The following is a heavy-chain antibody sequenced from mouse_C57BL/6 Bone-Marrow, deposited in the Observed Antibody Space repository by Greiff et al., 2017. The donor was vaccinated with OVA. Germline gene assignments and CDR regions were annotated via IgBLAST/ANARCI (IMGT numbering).Heavy chain of an antibody. J-gene: IGHJ3*01. V-gene: IGHV1-64*01. CDR2: IHPNSGST. CDR1: GYTFTSYW. D-gene: IGHD1-1*01. CDR3: ARSRYYYGSSLFAY. Sequence: QVQLQQSGAELVKPGASVKLSCKASGYTFTSYWMHWVKQRPGQGLEWIGMIHPNSGSTNYNEKFKSKATLTVDKSSSTAYMQLSSLTSEDSAVYYCARSRYYYGSSLFAYWGQGTLVTVSA.